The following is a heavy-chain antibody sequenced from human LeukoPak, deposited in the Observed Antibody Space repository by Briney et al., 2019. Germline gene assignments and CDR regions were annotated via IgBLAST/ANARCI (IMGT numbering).Heavy chain of an antibody. CDR1: GLTFSSYA. V-gene: IGHV3-23*01. CDR2: VSGGGGST. Sequence: GGSLRLSCAFSGLTFSSYAMTWVRQAPGKGLEWVSAVSGGGGSTYYADSVRGRFTISRDNSKNTLYLQMNSLKVEDTAVYYCASDGAKFGALTYYYYYMDVWGKGTTVTVSS. J-gene: IGHJ6*03. CDR3: ASDGAKFGALTYYYYYMDV. D-gene: IGHD3-10*01.